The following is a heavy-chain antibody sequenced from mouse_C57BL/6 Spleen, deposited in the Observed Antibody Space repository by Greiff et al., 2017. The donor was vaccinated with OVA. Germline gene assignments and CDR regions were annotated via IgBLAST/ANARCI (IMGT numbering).Heavy chain of an antibody. CDR2: IYPSDSET. V-gene: IGHV1-61*01. CDR3: ARGNSYFDY. D-gene: IGHD2-1*01. J-gene: IGHJ2*01. Sequence: QVQLQQPGAELVRPGSSVKLSCKASGYTFTSYWMDWVKQRPGQGLEWIGNIYPSDSETHYNQKFKDKATLTVDKSSSTAYMQLSSLTSEDSAVDYCARGNSYFDYWGQGTTLTVSS. CDR1: GYTFTSYW.